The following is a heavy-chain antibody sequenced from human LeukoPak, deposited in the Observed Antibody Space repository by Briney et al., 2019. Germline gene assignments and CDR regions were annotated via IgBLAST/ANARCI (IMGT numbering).Heavy chain of an antibody. D-gene: IGHD3-10*01. J-gene: IGHJ4*02. CDR2: IYYSGST. Sequence: PSETLSLTCTVSGGSIRSSSYYWGWIRQPPGKGLEWIGSIYYSGSTYYNPSLKSRVTISVDTSKNQFSLKLSSVTAGDTAVYYCARLWLGVRPPDYWGQGTLVTVSS. V-gene: IGHV4-39*01. CDR3: ARLWLGVRPPDY. CDR1: GGSIRSSSYY.